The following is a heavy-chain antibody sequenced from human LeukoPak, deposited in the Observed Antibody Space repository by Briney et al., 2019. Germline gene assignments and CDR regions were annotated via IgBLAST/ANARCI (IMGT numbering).Heavy chain of an antibody. Sequence: PGGSLRLSCAASGFTFSSYSMNWVRQAPRKGLEWVSYITTRSATYYTDSVKGRFTISRDNAKDSVYLQMNSLRADDTAVYYCARVRGAGLQYYYMDVWGKGTTVTVSS. CDR3: ARVRGAGLQYYYMDV. V-gene: IGHV3-48*01. D-gene: IGHD1-26*01. J-gene: IGHJ6*03. CDR1: GFTFSSYS. CDR2: ITTRSAT.